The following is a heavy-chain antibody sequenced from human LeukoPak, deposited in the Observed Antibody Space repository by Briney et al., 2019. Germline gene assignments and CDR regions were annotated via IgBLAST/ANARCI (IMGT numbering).Heavy chain of an antibody. J-gene: IGHJ4*02. CDR3: AKFTRDTYQDY. D-gene: IGHD2-2*01. CDR2: IYYSGIT. CDR1: GDSISSSTSY. V-gene: IGHV4-39*01. Sequence: PSETLSLTCTVSGDSISSSTSYWGWLRQPPGRGLEWIGSIYYSGITFYNPSLKSRVTMSVDASKNQFSLKLTSVTAADTAIYYCAKFTRDTYQDYWGQGTLVTVSS.